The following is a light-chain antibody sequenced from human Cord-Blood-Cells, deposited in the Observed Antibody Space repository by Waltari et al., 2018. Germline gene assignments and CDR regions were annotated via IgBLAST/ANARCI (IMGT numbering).Light chain of an antibody. CDR3: SSYAGSNNLWV. CDR1: SSDVDSYNY. V-gene: IGLV2-8*01. J-gene: IGLJ2*01. CDR2: EVS. Sequence: QSALTRPPSASGSPGHSVTISCPGTSSDVDSYNYGSWYQQHPGKAPKLMIYEVSKRPSGVPDRFSGSKSGNTASLTVSGLQAEDEADYYCSSYAGSNNLWVFGGGTKLTVL.